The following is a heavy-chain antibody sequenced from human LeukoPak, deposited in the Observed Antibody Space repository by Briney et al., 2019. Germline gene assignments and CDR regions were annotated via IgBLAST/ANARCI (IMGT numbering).Heavy chain of an antibody. D-gene: IGHD2-2*01. CDR2: IYYSGST. CDR1: GGSISSYY. CDR3: ARDTYYCSSTSCPYYYYYYMDV. J-gene: IGHJ6*03. V-gene: IGHV4-59*01. Sequence: SETLALTCTVSGGSISSYYWSWIRQPPGKGLEWIGYIYYSGSTNYNPSLKSRVTISVDTSKNQFSLKLSSVTAADTAVYYCARDTYYCSSTSCPYYYYYYMDVWGKGTTVTVSS.